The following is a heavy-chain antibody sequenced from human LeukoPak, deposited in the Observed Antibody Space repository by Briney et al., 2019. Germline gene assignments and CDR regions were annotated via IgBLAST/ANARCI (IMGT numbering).Heavy chain of an antibody. V-gene: IGHV4-61*01. J-gene: IGHJ5*02. D-gene: IGHD3-3*01. Sequence: SETLSLTCTVSGDSIISSRYYWSWIRQPPGKGLEWIGYIYYSGSTNYNPSLKSRVTISVDTSKNQFSLKLSSVTAADTAVYYCARGGHYDFWSGLPGGYWFDPWGQGTLVTVSS. CDR3: ARGGHYDFWSGLPGGYWFDP. CDR2: IYYSGST. CDR1: GDSIISSRYY.